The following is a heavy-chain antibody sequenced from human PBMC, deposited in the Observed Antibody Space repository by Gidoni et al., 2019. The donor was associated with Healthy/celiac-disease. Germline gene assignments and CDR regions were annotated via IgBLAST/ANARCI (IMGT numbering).Heavy chain of an antibody. D-gene: IGHD6-13*01. V-gene: IGHV4-34*01. Sequence: QVQLQQWGAGLLKPSETLSLTCAVYGGSFSGYYWSWIRQPPGKGLEWIGEINHSGSTNYNPSLKSRVTISVDTSKNQFSLKLSSVTAADTAAYYCARTSYSRSWYHFDYWGQGTLVTVSS. CDR1: GGSFSGYY. J-gene: IGHJ4*02. CDR3: ARTSYSRSWYHFDY. CDR2: INHSGST.